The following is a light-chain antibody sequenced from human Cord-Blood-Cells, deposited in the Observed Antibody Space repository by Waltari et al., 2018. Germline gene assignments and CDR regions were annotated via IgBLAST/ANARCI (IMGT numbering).Light chain of an antibody. V-gene: IGLV2-14*01. CDR2: EVS. Sequence: QSALTQPASVSGSPGQSITISCTGTSSDVGGYNYVSWYQQHPGKAPKLMIYEVSKRPAGVSNRFSGSKSGNTASLTCSGLQAEDEADYYCSSYTSSSTLVFGGGTKLTVL. J-gene: IGLJ3*02. CDR1: SSDVGGYNY. CDR3: SSYTSSSTLV.